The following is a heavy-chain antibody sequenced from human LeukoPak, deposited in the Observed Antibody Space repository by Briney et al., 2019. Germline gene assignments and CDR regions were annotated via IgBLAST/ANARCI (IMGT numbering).Heavy chain of an antibody. Sequence: GGSLRLSCAASGFTFSSYAMSWVRQAPGKGLEWVSAISGSGGSTYYADSVKGRFTISRDNAKNSLYLQMNSLRAEDTAVYYCARDHDYGGNVVRLYYYYGMDVWGQGTTVTVSS. J-gene: IGHJ6*02. V-gene: IGHV3-23*01. CDR1: GFTFSSYA. D-gene: IGHD4-23*01. CDR2: ISGSGGST. CDR3: ARDHDYGGNVVRLYYYYGMDV.